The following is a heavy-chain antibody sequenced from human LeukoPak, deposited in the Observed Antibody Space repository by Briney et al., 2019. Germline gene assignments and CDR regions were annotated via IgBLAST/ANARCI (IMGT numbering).Heavy chain of an antibody. CDR1: GGTFSSYA. D-gene: IGHD5-18*01. Sequence: ASVKVSCKASGGTFSSYAISWVRQAPGQGLEWMGWINPNSGGTNYAQKFQGRVTMTRDTSISTAYMELSSLRSEDTAVYYCARVGNSYGIPLKIEPDFYYMDVWGKGTTVTVSS. J-gene: IGHJ6*03. CDR2: INPNSGGT. CDR3: ARVGNSYGIPLKIEPDFYYMDV. V-gene: IGHV1-2*02.